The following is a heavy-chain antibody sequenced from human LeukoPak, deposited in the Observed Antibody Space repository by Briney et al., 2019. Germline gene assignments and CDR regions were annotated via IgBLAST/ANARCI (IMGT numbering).Heavy chain of an antibody. V-gene: IGHV3-7*01. CDR1: GFTFSSYW. CDR2: IKQDGSEK. D-gene: IGHD4-17*01. J-gene: IGHJ4*02. Sequence: GGSLRLSCAASGFTFSSYWMSWVRQAPGKGLEWVANIKQDGSEKYYVDSVKGRFTISRDNAKNSLYLQMNSLRAEDTAVYYCARYRLPRDYGDSYFDYWGQGTLVTVSS. CDR3: ARYRLPRDYGDSYFDY.